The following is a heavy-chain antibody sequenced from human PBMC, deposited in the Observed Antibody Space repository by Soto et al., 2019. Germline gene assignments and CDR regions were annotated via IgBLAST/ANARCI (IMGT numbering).Heavy chain of an antibody. V-gene: IGHV3-66*01. CDR3: ARKIRTYMDV. CDR2: IYSGGST. J-gene: IGHJ6*03. Sequence: PVGSLRLSCAASGFTVSSNYMSWVRQAPGKGLEWVSVIYSGGSTYYADSVKGRFTISRDNSKNTLYLQMNSLRAEDTAVYYCARKIRTYMDVWGKGTTVTVSS. CDR1: GFTVSSNY. D-gene: IGHD1-1*01.